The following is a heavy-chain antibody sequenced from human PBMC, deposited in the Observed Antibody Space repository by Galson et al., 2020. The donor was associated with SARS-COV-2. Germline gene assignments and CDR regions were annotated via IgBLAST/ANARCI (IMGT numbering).Heavy chain of an antibody. CDR3: ARDFGVGYSGYDPNPYYYYYGMDV. CDR2: IYYSGST. Sequence: SETLSLTCTVSGGSISSYYWSWIRQPPGKGLEWIGYIYYSGSTNYNPSLKSRVTISVDTSKNQFSLKLSSVTAADTAVYYCARDFGVGYSGYDPNPYYYYYGMDVWGQGTTVTVSS. V-gene: IGHV4-59*01. CDR1: GGSISSYY. J-gene: IGHJ6*02. D-gene: IGHD5-12*01.